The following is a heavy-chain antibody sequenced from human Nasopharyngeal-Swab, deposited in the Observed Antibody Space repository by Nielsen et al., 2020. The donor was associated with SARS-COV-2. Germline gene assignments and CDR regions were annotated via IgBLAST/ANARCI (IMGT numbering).Heavy chain of an antibody. CDR1: GFTFSDSA. J-gene: IGHJ4*02. Sequence: GGSLRLSCEASGFTFSDSAVHWVRQASGKGLEWVGRVRSKANNYATAYAASVKGRFTISRDDSKNTAYLQMNSLKTEDTAVYYCTRCGGSCYAGRDYWGQGTLVTVSS. CDR3: TRCGGSCYAGRDY. V-gene: IGHV3-73*01. D-gene: IGHD2-15*01. CDR2: VRSKANNYAT.